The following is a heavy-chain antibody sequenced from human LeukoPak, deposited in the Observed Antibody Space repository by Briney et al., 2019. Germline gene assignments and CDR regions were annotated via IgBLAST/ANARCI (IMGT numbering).Heavy chain of an antibody. V-gene: IGHV3-7*04. CDR1: GFTFTSYS. D-gene: IGHD6-13*01. CDR2: IKQDGSEK. CDR3: AREIAAAGR. Sequence: GSLRLSCAASGFTFTSYSMNCVRQAPGKGLEWVANIKQDGSEKYYVDSVKGRFTISRDNAKNSLYLQMNSPRAEDTAVYYCAREIAAAGRWGQGTLVTVSA. J-gene: IGHJ4*02.